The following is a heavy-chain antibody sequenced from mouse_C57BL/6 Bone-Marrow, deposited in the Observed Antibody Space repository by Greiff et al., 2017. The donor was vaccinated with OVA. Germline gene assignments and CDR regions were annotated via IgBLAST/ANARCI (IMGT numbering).Heavy chain of an antibody. D-gene: IGHD2-1*01. CDR1: GYTFTDYN. CDR2: INPNNGGT. CDR3: ARNGIYYGNYGYYCDY. J-gene: IGHJ2*01. V-gene: IGHV1-18*01. Sequence: VQLKESGPELVKPGASVKIPCKASGYTFTDYNMDWVKQSHGKSLEWIGDINPNNGGTIYNQKFKGKATLTVDKSSSTAYMELRSLTSEDTAVYYCARNGIYYGNYGYYCDYWGQGTTLTVSS.